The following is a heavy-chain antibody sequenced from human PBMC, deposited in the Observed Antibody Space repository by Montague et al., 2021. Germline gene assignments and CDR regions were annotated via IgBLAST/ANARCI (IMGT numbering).Heavy chain of an antibody. D-gene: IGHD3-10*01. V-gene: IGHV4-59*08. CDR2: MFYGGAT. J-gene: IGHJ5*02. CDR3: AKQDYFVSGTSYKGFDP. Sequence: SETRSLICTVSSGSIFHAHWSWVRQPPGKGLEWLGSMFYGGATSNNPSLKSRVTMSIDTSTNQFSLKLSFVTAADTAVYYCAKQDYFVSGTSYKGFDPWGQGILVTASS. CDR1: SGSIFHAH.